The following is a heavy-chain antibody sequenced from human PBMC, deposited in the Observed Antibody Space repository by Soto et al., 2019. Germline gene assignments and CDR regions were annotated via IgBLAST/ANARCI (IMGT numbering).Heavy chain of an antibody. J-gene: IGHJ6*03. D-gene: IGHD4-17*01. Sequence: QVQLVQSGAEVKKPGSSVKVSCKASGGTFSSYTISWVRQAPGQGLEWMGRIIPILGIANYAQKFQGRVTITADKSTSTAYMELSSLRSEDTAVYYCAREEGTVTTYYYYYYMDVWCKGTTVTVSS. V-gene: IGHV1-69*08. CDR2: IIPILGIA. CDR3: AREEGTVTTYYYYYYMDV. CDR1: GGTFSSYT.